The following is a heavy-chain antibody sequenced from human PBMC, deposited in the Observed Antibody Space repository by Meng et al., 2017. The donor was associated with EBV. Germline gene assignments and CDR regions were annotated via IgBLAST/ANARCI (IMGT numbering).Heavy chain of an antibody. Sequence: QGSLVQSGDGVRNLVASVQVSCKFSDSTLTGYGVSWVRQAPGQGLEWMAWLGAHDYDRSHAPKFQGRVTVTADRPTATAYMELRNLRSDDTGVYYCARGTPGRRYADYWGQGTLVTVSS. D-gene: IGHD3-10*01. CDR1: DSTLTGYG. CDR2: LGAHDYDR. J-gene: IGHJ4*02. V-gene: IGHV1-18*01. CDR3: ARGTPGRRYADY.